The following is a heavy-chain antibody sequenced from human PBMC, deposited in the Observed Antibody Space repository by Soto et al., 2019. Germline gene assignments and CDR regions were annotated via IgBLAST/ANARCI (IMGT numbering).Heavy chain of an antibody. CDR2: ISGSGGNT. J-gene: IGHJ4*02. Sequence: LQLQESGPGLVKPSETLSLTCTVSGGSISSSSYYWGWIRQPPGKGLEWVSVISGSGGNTYYADSVKGRFTISRDNSKNTLYLQMNSLRAEDTAVYYCAKFGSTYLAGGYFDYWGQGTLVTVSS. V-gene: IGHV3-23*01. D-gene: IGHD2-2*01. CDR1: GGSISSSSYY. CDR3: AKFGSTYLAGGYFDY.